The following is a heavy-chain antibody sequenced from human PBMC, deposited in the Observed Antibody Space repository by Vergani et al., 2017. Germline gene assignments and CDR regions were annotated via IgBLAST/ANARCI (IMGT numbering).Heavy chain of an antibody. J-gene: IGHJ4*02. CDR1: GGSISSSSYY. CDR2: IYYSGST. D-gene: IGHD6-6*01. CDR3: ARLLKPLPCSSSAKDY. V-gene: IGHV4-39*01. Sequence: QLQLQESGPGLVKPSETLSLTCTVSGGSISSSSYYWGWIRQPPGKGLEWIGSIYYSGSTYYNPSLKSRVTISVDTSKNQFSLKLSSVTAADTAVYYCARLLKPLPCSSSAKDYWGQGTLVTVSS.